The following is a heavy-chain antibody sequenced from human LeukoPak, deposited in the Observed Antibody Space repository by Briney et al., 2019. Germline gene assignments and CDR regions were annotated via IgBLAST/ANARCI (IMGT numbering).Heavy chain of an antibody. CDR1: GFIFSNYA. CDR2: IRSSTTYV. D-gene: IGHD3-10*02. J-gene: IGHJ6*04. CDR3: AELGITMIGGV. Sequence: PGGSLRLSCAASGFIFSNYAMSWVRQAPGKGLEWVSSIRSSTTYVYYADSVKGRFTISRDNAKNSLYLQMNSLRAEDTAVYYCAELGITMIGGVWGKGTTVTISS. V-gene: IGHV3-21*01.